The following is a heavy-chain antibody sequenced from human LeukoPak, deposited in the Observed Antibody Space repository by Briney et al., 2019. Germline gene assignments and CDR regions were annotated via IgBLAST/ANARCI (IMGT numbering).Heavy chain of an antibody. CDR2: INPSIGST. J-gene: IGHJ4*02. Sequence: ASVRVSCKASGYTFTTYDINWVRQATGQGLEWMGIINPSIGSTIYSQKFQGRVTMTRDTSTSTVYMELSSLKSEDTAVFYCAISGNYFRPFDYWGQGTLVSVSS. CDR1: GYTFTTYD. V-gene: IGHV1-46*01. D-gene: IGHD1-26*01. CDR3: AISGNYFRPFDY.